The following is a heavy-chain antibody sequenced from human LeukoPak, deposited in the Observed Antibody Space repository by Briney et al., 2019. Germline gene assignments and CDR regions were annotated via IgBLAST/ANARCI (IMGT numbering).Heavy chain of an antibody. V-gene: IGHV3-30*04. Sequence: GGSLRLSCAAPGFTFSSYAMHWVRQAPGKGLEWVAVISYDGSNKYYADSVKGRFTISRDNSKNTLYLQMNSLRAEDTAVYYCARDPYGMDVWGKGTTVTVSS. CDR1: GFTFSSYA. CDR2: ISYDGSNK. CDR3: ARDPYGMDV. J-gene: IGHJ6*04.